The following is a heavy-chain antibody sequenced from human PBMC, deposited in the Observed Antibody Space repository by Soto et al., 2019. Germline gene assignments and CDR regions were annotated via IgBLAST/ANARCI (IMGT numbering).Heavy chain of an antibody. V-gene: IGHV4-4*02. D-gene: IGHD4-17*01. CDR3: ARSQSTVTSYDY. CDR1: GGSISSSNW. Sequence: SETLSLTCAVSGGSISSSNWWSWVRQPPGKGLEWIGEIYHSGSTNYNPSLKSRVTISVDRSKNQFSLKLSSVTAADTAVYYCARSQSTVTSYDYWGQGTLVTVSS. J-gene: IGHJ4*02. CDR2: IYHSGST.